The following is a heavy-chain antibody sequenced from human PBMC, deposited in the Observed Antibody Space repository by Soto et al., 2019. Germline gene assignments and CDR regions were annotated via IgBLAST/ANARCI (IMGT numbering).Heavy chain of an antibody. D-gene: IGHD2-15*01. J-gene: IGHJ4*02. CDR3: ARGFNAEYCSGGSCPPHFDY. V-gene: IGHV3-33*01. Sequence: GGSLRLSCAASGFTFSSYGMHWVRQAPGKGLEWVAVIWYDGSNKYYADSVKGRFTISRDNSKNTLYLQMNSLRAEDTAVYYCARGFNAEYCSGGSCPPHFDYWGQGTLVTVSS. CDR1: GFTFSSYG. CDR2: IWYDGSNK.